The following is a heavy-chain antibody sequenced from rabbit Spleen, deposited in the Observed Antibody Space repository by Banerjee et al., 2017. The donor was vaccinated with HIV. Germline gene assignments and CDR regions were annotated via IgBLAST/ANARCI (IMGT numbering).Heavy chain of an antibody. J-gene: IGHJ4*01. V-gene: IGHV1S40*01. CDR1: GFSFSNKAV. D-gene: IGHD6-1*01. CDR2: INAITGKA. CDR3: ARDLHYYSDSDAAEPRKL. Sequence: QSLEESGGDLVKPGASLKLSCTASGFSFSNKAVMCWVRQAPGKGLEWIACINAITGKAVYASWAKGRFTITRSTSLNTVTLQLNSLTAADTATYFCARDLHYYSDSDAAEPRKLWGPGTLVTVS.